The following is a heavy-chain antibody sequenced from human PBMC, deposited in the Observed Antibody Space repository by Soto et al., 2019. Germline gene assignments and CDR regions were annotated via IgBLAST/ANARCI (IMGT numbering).Heavy chain of an antibody. CDR2: ISYSGTT. Sequence: SETLSLTCAVSGYSINTRDWWSWVRQPPGKGLEWIGEISYSGTTNYNPSLKSRVTISVDKSKNQFSLKLSSVTAADTAMYYFARRGDYYDSSTYTDASDIWGQGTMVTVSS. D-gene: IGHD3-22*01. V-gene: IGHV4-4*02. CDR3: ARRGDYYDSSTYTDASDI. J-gene: IGHJ3*02. CDR1: GYSINTRDW.